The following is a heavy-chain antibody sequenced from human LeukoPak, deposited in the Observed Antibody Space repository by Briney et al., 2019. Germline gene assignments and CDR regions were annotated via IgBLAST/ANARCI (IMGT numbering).Heavy chain of an antibody. CDR1: GGTFSSYA. J-gene: IGHJ4*02. D-gene: IGHD3-22*01. CDR3: ARLGSGYSGDY. CDR2: INPSGGST. Sequence: ASVKVSCKASGGTFSSYAISWVRQAPGQGLEWMGIINPSGGSTSYAQKFQGRVTMTRDMSTSTVYMELSCLRSEDTAVYYCARLGSGYSGDYWGQGTLVTVSS. V-gene: IGHV1-46*01.